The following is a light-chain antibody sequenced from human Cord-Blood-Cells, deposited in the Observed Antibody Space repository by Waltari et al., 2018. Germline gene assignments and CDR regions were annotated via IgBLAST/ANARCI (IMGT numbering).Light chain of an antibody. CDR1: QSVSSK. CDR2: GAS. Sequence: EIVMTQSPATLSVSPGERANLSCRASQSVSSKLAWYQQKPGQAPMLPIYGASTRATGIPGRFSGSGSGTEFTLTISSLQSEDFAVYYCQQYNNWPRKFGQGTKVEIK. J-gene: IGKJ1*01. V-gene: IGKV3-15*01. CDR3: QQYNNWPRK.